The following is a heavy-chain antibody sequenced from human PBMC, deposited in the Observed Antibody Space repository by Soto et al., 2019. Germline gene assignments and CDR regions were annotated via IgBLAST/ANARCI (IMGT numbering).Heavy chain of an antibody. D-gene: IGHD6-19*01. V-gene: IGHV3-33*01. J-gene: IGHJ6*02. CDR3: ARDIVVAGTHYYYYGMDV. CDR2: IWYDGSNK. Sequence: QVQLVESGGGVVQPGRSLRLSCAASGFTFSSYGMHWVRQAPGKGLEWVAVIWYDGSNKYYADSVKGRFTISRDNSKNTLYLQMNSLRAEDTAVYYCARDIVVAGTHYYYYGMDVWGQGTTVTVSS. CDR1: GFTFSSYG.